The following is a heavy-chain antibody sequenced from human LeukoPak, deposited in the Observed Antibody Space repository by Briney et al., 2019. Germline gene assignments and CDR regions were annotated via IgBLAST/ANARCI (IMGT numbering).Heavy chain of an antibody. J-gene: IGHJ4*02. CDR2: IYYSGST. CDR1: GGSLNGHY. Sequence: SETLSLTCAVYGGSLNGHYWSWIRQPPGKGLEWIGSIYYSGSTNYNPSLKGRVTISVDTSKNQFSLKLSSVTAADTAVYYCARRDSSGWSYFDYWAREPWSPSPQ. CDR3: ARRDSSGWSYFDY. D-gene: IGHD6-19*01. V-gene: IGHV4-59*08.